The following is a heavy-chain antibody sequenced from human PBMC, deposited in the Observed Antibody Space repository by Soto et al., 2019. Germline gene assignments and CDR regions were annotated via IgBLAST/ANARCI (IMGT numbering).Heavy chain of an antibody. CDR3: AKDLYDVFWSGYPDY. D-gene: IGHD3-3*01. J-gene: IGHJ4*02. Sequence: QVQLVESGGGVVPPGRSLRLSCAASGFTFSSYGMHWVRQAPGKGLEWVAVISYDGSNKYYADSVKGRFTISRDNSKNTLYLQMNSLRAEDTAVYYCAKDLYDVFWSGYPDYWGQGTLGTVSS. V-gene: IGHV3-30*18. CDR2: ISYDGSNK. CDR1: GFTFSSYG.